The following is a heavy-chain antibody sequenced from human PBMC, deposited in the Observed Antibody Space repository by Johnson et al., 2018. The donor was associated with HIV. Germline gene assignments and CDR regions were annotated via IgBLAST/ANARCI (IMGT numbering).Heavy chain of an antibody. CDR3: AKAPLSGYEDAFDI. J-gene: IGHJ3*02. CDR1: GFTFSSYA. CDR2: ISYDGTSK. D-gene: IGHD3-22*01. Sequence: QVQLVESGGGLVQRGGSLRLSCAASGFTFSSYAFHWVRQAPAKGLEWVASISYDGTSKYSADSVKGRFTISRDNSKNTLYLQMNSLRAEDTAVYYCAKAPLSGYEDAFDIWGQGTMVTVSS. V-gene: IGHV3-30*04.